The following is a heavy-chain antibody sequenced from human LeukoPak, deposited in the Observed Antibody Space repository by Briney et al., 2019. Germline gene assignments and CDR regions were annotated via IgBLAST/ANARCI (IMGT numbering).Heavy chain of an antibody. CDR1: GFTFSSYA. CDR3: ANDYGDYLYYYMDV. D-gene: IGHD4-17*01. V-gene: IGHV3-23*01. J-gene: IGHJ6*03. CDR2: ISGSGGRT. Sequence: GGSLRLSCAASGFTFSSYAMSWVRQAPGKGLEWVSAISGSGGRTYYADSVKGRFTISRDNSKNTLYLQMNSLRAEDAAVYYCANDYGDYLYYYMDVWGKGTTVTVSS.